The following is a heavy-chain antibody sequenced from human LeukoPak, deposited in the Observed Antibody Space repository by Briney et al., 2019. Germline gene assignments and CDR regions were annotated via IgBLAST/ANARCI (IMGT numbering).Heavy chain of an antibody. CDR3: ARVPRVAYCGGDCYYYFDY. J-gene: IGHJ4*02. Sequence: SETLSLTCTVSGGSVSSGSYYWSWIRQPPGKGLEWIGYIYYSGSTNYNPSLKSRVTISVDTSKNQFSLKLSSVTAADTAVYYCARVPRVAYCGGDCYYYFDYWGQGTLVTVSS. D-gene: IGHD2-21*02. V-gene: IGHV4-61*01. CDR2: IYYSGST. CDR1: GGSVSSGSYY.